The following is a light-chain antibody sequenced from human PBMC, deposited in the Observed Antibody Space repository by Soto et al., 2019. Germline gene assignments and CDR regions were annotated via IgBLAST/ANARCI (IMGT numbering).Light chain of an antibody. V-gene: IGLV2-14*01. CDR3: SSYTSSSTLHVV. J-gene: IGLJ2*01. CDR2: DVS. CDR1: SSDVGGYNY. Sequence: IEPGTVFGSRGLSIIKFCTGTSSDVGGYNYVSWYQQHPGKAPKLMIYDVSNRPSGVSNRFSGSKSGNTASLTISGLQAEDEADYYCSSYTSSSTLHVVFGGGTKVTVL.